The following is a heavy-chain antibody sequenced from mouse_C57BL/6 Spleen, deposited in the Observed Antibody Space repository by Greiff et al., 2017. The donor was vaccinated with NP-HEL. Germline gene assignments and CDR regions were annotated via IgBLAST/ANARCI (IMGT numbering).Heavy chain of an antibody. D-gene: IGHD2-3*01. V-gene: IGHV1-82*01. CDR1: GYAFSSSW. CDR2: IYPGDGDT. J-gene: IGHJ3*01. CDR3: ARMDGYSPFAY. Sequence: VQLQQSGPELVKPGASVKISCKASGYAFSSSWMNWVKQRPGKGLEWIGRIYPGDGDTNYNGKFKGKATLTADKSSSTAYMQLSSLTSEDSAVYFCARMDGYSPFAYWGQGTLVTVSA.